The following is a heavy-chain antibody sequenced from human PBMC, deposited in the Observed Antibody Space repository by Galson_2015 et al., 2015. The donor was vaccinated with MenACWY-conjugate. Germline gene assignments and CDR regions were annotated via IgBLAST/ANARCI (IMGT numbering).Heavy chain of an antibody. V-gene: IGHV3-21*01. CDR2: ISISSSYI. CDR3: ARDYARLEWLSAYYFDY. CDR1: GFIFSSHT. Sequence: SLRLSCAASGFIFSSHTMNWVRQAPGKGLEWVSSISISSSYIYYADSAKGRFTISRGNAKNSLYLQMNSLTAEDTAVYYCARDYARLEWLSAYYFDYWGQGTPVTVSS. D-gene: IGHD3-3*01. J-gene: IGHJ4*02.